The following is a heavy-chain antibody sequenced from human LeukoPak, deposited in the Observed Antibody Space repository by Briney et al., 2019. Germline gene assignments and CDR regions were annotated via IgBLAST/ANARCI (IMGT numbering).Heavy chain of an antibody. CDR3: TATVVTRENYFDY. D-gene: IGHD4-23*01. Sequence: GGSLRLSCAASGFTFSSYGMHWVRQAPGKGLEWGAVIAYDGSNKYYADSVKGRFTISRANSKTTLYLQMNSLRAEDTAVYYCTATVVTRENYFDYWGQGTLVTVSP. J-gene: IGHJ4*02. V-gene: IGHV3-30*03. CDR1: GFTFSSYG. CDR2: IAYDGSNK.